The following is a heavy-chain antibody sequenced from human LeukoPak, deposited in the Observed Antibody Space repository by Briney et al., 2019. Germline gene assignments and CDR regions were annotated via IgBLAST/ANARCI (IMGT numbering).Heavy chain of an antibody. Sequence: GGSLRLXCAASGIGFYNYWMHWVRQAPGKGLEWLSRVTSDGSDTVYADSVKGRFTISRDNARTTVYLQMSSLRLDDTATYYCATGLGHYYDYWGQGSLVTVSS. V-gene: IGHV3-74*01. CDR3: ATGLGHYYDY. J-gene: IGHJ4*02. D-gene: IGHD2-8*02. CDR1: GIGFYNYW. CDR2: VTSDGSDT.